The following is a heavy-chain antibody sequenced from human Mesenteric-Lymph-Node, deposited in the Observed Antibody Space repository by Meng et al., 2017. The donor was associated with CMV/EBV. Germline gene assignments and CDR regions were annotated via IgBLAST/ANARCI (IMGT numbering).Heavy chain of an antibody. CDR2: INPNGGAA. V-gene: IGHV1-8*01. CDR3: ARRNRDEYFFDY. CDR1: GYTFTSYD. J-gene: IGHJ4*02. D-gene: IGHD2/OR15-2a*01. Sequence: ASVKVSCKASGYTFTSYDINWVRQATGQGLEWMGMINPNGGAAGYAQKFLGRVTMTGDTSTNTVFLEVNSLTSEDTAVYFCARRNRDEYFFDYWGQGTLVTVSS.